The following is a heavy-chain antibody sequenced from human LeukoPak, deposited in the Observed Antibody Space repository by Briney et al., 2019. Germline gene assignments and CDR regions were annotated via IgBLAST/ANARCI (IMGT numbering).Heavy chain of an antibody. J-gene: IGHJ3*02. Sequence: PAVSLRFSCAASGFTFSSYWMHWVGQAPGKGLVWASRISTDGSSKNSADSVKGRFTISRDNAKNTLYLQMNSLRAEDTAVYYCVREYSSSSGRAFDIWGQGTMVTASP. D-gene: IGHD6-6*01. CDR2: ISTDGSSK. CDR3: VREYSSSSGRAFDI. CDR1: GFTFSSYW. V-gene: IGHV3-74*01.